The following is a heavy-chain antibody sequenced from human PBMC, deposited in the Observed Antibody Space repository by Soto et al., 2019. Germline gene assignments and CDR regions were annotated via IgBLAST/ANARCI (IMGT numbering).Heavy chain of an antibody. V-gene: IGHV3-23*01. Sequence: GGSLRLSCAASGFPFSSYAMSWVRPAPGKGLEWVSAISGSGGSTYYADSVKGRFTISRDNSKNTLYLQMNSLRAEDTAVYYCAKDLTLRFGEWDYWGQGTLVTVSS. J-gene: IGHJ4*02. CDR3: AKDLTLRFGEWDY. CDR2: ISGSGGST. D-gene: IGHD3-10*01. CDR1: GFPFSSYA.